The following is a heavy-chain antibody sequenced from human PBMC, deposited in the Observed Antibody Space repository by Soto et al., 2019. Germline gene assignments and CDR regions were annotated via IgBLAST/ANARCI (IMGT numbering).Heavy chain of an antibody. CDR3: ARVAY. Sequence: GGSLRLSCEASGFTFSRVSMNWVRRVPGKGLEWVASISGGSSDTWYADSVKGRFIISRDNAQNSLFLQMNTLRPEDTAMYYCARVAYWGPGTQVTVSS. V-gene: IGHV3-21*01. CDR1: GFTFSRVS. CDR2: ISGGSSDT. J-gene: IGHJ4*02.